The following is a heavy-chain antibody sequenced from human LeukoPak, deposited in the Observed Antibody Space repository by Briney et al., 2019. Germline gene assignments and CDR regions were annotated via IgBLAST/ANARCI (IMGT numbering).Heavy chain of an antibody. CDR1: GFVFSNYA. CDR2: IVGSGANT. V-gene: IGHV3-23*01. D-gene: IGHD3-9*01. CDR3: AKWGDYDVLTGYYDPDN. Sequence: GGSLRLSCAASGFVFSNYAMSWARQAPGKGLEWVSAIVGSGANTYYADSVKGRFTISRDNPRNTLYLQMNSLRAEDTAVYYCAKWGDYDVLTGYYDPDNWGQGTLVTVSS. J-gene: IGHJ4*02.